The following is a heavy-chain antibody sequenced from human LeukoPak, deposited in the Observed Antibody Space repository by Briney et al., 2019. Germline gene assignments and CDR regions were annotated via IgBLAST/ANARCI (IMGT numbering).Heavy chain of an antibody. Sequence: GGSLRLSCAASGFTFSSYAMSWVRQAPGKGLEWVSAISGSGGSTYYADSVKGRFTISRDNSKNTLYLQMNRLIAEDPPVYYCAKGGRHGGAVDYVWGSYRPDDAFDIWGQGTMVTVSS. CDR2: ISGSGGST. CDR1: GFTFSSYA. D-gene: IGHD3-16*02. CDR3: AKGGRHGGAVDYVWGSYRPDDAFDI. J-gene: IGHJ3*02. V-gene: IGHV3-23*01.